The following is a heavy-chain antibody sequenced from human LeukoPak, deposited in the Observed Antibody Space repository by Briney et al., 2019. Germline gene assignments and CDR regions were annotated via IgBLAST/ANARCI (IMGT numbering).Heavy chain of an antibody. CDR3: ATDDSSGYYYRKTFDY. D-gene: IGHD3-22*01. CDR2: INPHSGDT. V-gene: IGHV1-2*02. CDR1: RYTFTGYY. J-gene: IGHJ4*02. Sequence: ASVKVSCKASRYTFTGYYMHWVRQAPGQGLEWMGWINPHSGDTNYAQKFQGRVTMTRDTSISTAYMELSRLRSDDTAVYYCATDDSSGYYYRKTFDYWGQGTLVTVSS.